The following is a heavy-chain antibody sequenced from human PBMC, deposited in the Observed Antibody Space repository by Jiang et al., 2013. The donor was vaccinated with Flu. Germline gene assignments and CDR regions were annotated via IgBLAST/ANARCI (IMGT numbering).Heavy chain of an antibody. D-gene: IGHD3-16*02. CDR2: ISGYNGNT. Sequence: EVKKPGASVKVSCKTSGYSFNSYGITWVRQAPGQGLEWMGWISGYNGNTDYAQKFQGRVTMTTDTSTTTAYMELRGLRSDDTAVYYCTREGFITKILGDAFDIWGQGTMVTVSS. V-gene: IGHV1-18*04. J-gene: IGHJ3*02. CDR1: GYSFNSYG. CDR3: TREGFITKILGDAFDI.